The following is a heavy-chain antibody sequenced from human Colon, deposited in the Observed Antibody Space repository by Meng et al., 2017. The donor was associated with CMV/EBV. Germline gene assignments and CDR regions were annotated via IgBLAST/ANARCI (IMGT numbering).Heavy chain of an antibody. CDR2: INPNSGGT. V-gene: IGHV1-2*02. CDR3: ARVAVGATDY. CDR1: GYTVTGYY. Sequence: KVACKASGYTVTGYYMHGVRQAPGQGLEWMGWINPNSGGTNYAQKFQGRVTMTRDTSISTAYMELSRLRSDDTAVYYCARVAVGATDYWGQGTLVTVSS. J-gene: IGHJ4*02. D-gene: IGHD1-26*01.